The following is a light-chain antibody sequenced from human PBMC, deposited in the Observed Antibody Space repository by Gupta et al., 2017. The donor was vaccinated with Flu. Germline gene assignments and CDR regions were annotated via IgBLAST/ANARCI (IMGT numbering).Light chain of an antibody. Sequence: PSSLSASVGDRVTITCQASQDITNYLNWYQQKPGKAPKLLIYDASNLETGVPSRFSGSGSGTDFSFTISSLQPEDTATYYCQQYDDLPLTFGGGTKVEIK. V-gene: IGKV1-33*01. CDR2: DAS. CDR3: QQYDDLPLT. CDR1: QDITNY. J-gene: IGKJ4*01.